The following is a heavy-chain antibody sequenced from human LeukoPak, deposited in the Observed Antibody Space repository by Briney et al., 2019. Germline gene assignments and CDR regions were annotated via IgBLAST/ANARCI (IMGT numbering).Heavy chain of an antibody. D-gene: IGHD6-19*01. Sequence: PGGSLRLSCAASGFTFSRYGMHWVRQAPGKGLEWVAVISYDGSNKYYADSVKGRFTISRDNSKNTLYLQMNSLRPEDTAVYYCAKPSSRGPYYYYGMDVWGQGTTVTVSS. CDR1: GFTFSRYG. J-gene: IGHJ6*02. CDR2: ISYDGSNK. V-gene: IGHV3-30*18. CDR3: AKPSSRGPYYYYGMDV.